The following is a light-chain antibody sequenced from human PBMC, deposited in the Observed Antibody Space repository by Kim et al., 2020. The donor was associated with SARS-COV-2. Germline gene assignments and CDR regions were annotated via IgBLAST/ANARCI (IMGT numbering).Light chain of an antibody. J-gene: IGLJ2*01. CDR1: SGSIDDNY. Sequence: GKTVTSSCTRSSGSIDDNYVQWYQQRPGGVPTTVICEDDQRPSGVSDRFSGSIDNSSNSASLTISGLKTEDEADYYCQSYNRSNVVFGGGTQLTVL. CDR2: EDD. CDR3: QSYNRSNVV. V-gene: IGLV6-57*03.